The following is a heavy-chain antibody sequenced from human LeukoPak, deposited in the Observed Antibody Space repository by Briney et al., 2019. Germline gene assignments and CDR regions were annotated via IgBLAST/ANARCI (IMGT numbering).Heavy chain of an antibody. Sequence: SETLSLTCTVSGGSISSYYWSWIRQPPGKGLEWIGYIYYSGSTNYNPSLKSRVTISVDTSKNQFSLKLSSVTAADTAVYYCARLGCSGGSCYLGHNWFDPWGQGTLVTVSS. CDR1: GGSISSYY. V-gene: IGHV4-59*01. CDR3: ARLGCSGGSCYLGHNWFDP. D-gene: IGHD2-15*01. J-gene: IGHJ5*02. CDR2: IYYSGST.